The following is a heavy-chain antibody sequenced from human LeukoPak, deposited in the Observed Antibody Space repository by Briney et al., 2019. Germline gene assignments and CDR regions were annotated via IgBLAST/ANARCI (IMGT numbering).Heavy chain of an antibody. J-gene: IGHJ4*02. V-gene: IGHV1-2*02. D-gene: IGHD2-21*02. Sequence: ASVKVSYKASGYTFTGYYIHWVRQAPGQGLGWMGWINPNSGGTNYAQKFQGRVTMTRDTSISTAYMELSRLRSDDTAVYYCAPDCGADCYYYFDYWGQGTLVTVSS. CDR2: INPNSGGT. CDR3: APDCGADCYYYFDY. CDR1: GYTFTGYY.